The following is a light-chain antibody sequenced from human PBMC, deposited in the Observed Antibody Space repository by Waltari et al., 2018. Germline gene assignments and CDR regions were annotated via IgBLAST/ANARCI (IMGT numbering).Light chain of an antibody. Sequence: EIVLTQSPGTLSLSPGARATISCRASQSASNFLAWYQQKPGQAPRLLIYDTSNRATGVPARFSGSGSGTDFTLTINSLEPDDFAVYFCQQRNNWPITFGQGTRLEIK. CDR3: QQRNNWPIT. CDR2: DTS. V-gene: IGKV3-11*01. CDR1: QSASNF. J-gene: IGKJ5*01.